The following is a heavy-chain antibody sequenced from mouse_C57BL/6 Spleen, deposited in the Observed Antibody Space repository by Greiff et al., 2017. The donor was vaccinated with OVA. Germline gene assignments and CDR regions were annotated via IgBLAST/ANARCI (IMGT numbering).Heavy chain of an antibody. CDR2: ISSGGSYT. CDR3: ARWGYGYEGDY. Sequence: EVHLVEAGGDLVKPGGSLKLSCAASGFTFSSYGISFLRQTPDKRLYWVATISSGGSYTYYPDSVKGRFTISRDNAKNTLYLQMSSRKSEDTAMYYCARWGYGYEGDYWGQGTTLTVSS. V-gene: IGHV5-6*01. J-gene: IGHJ2*01. CDR1: GFTFSSYG. D-gene: IGHD2-2*01.